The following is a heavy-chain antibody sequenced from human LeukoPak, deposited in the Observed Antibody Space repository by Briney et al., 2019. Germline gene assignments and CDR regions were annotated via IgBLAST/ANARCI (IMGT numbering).Heavy chain of an antibody. D-gene: IGHD6-19*01. CDR3: ARGASGWYYFDY. CDR1: GFTFSSYS. CDR2: ISSSSVFI. Sequence: GGSLRLSCAASGFTFSSYSMNWVRPAPGKGLEWVSSISSSSVFIYYADSVKGRFTISRDNARNSLYLQMNSLRAEDTALYYCARGASGWYYFDYWGQGTLVTVSS. V-gene: IGHV3-21*01. J-gene: IGHJ4*02.